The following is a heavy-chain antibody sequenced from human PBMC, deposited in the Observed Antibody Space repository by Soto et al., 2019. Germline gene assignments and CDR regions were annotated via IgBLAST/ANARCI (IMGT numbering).Heavy chain of an antibody. V-gene: IGHV4-34*01. CDR3: AREAARGFYYYYSMDV. J-gene: IGHJ6*03. Sequence: QVQLQQWGAGLLKPSETLSLTCAVYGGSFSGYYWSWIRQPPGKGLEWIGEINHSGSTNYNPSLKSRVTISVGTSKNQFSLKLSSVTAADTAVYYCAREAARGFYYYYSMDVWGQGTTVTVSS. CDR1: GGSFSGYY. D-gene: IGHD3-10*01. CDR2: INHSGST.